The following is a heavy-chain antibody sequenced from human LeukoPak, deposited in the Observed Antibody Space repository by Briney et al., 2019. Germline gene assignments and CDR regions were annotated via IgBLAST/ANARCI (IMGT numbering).Heavy chain of an antibody. D-gene: IGHD3-22*01. V-gene: IGHV3-23*01. J-gene: IGHJ4*02. CDR2: ISGSGGSI. CDR3: AKADYDSSGYYSFDY. CDR1: GFTFSSYA. Sequence: PGGSLRLSCAASGFTFSSYAMSWVRQAPGKGLEWVSAISGSGGSIYYADSVKGRFTISRDNSKNTLYLQMNSLRAEDTAVYYCAKADYDSSGYYSFDYWGQGTLVTVSS.